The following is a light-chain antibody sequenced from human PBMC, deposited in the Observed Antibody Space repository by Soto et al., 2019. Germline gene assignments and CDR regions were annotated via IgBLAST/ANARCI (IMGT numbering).Light chain of an antibody. CDR1: QSVSRY. CDR3: QQRSNWPRT. J-gene: IGKJ1*01. Sequence: EIVLTQSPATLSLSPGERATLSCRASQSVSRYLAWYQQKPGQAPRLLIYDASNRATGIPARSSGSGSGTDFTLTISSLEPEDFAVYYCQQRSNWPRTFGQGTKVEIK. CDR2: DAS. V-gene: IGKV3-11*01.